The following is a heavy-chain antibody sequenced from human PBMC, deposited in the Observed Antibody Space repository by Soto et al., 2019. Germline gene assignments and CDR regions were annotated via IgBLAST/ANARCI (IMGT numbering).Heavy chain of an antibody. CDR1: GFSLNTYGVG. V-gene: IGHV2-5*02. Sequence: QITLKESGPTLVKPTQTLTLTCTVSGFSLNTYGVGVGWIRQPPGKALELLALIYWDDDKRYSPSLKSRLTITKDTSKNQVVLTMTNMDPADTVTYYCARALGSWGAYYFDYWGQGTLVTVSS. J-gene: IGHJ4*02. CDR2: IYWDDDK. CDR3: ARALGSWGAYYFDY. D-gene: IGHD3-16*01.